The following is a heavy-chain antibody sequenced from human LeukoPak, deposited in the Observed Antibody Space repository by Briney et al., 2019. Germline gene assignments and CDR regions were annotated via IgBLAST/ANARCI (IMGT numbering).Heavy chain of an antibody. Sequence: PGGSLRLSCAASGVSFSSYSINWVRQAPGKGQEWVSYISGDGNAKHYTDSVKGRFTISRDNAKNALYLQMNSLRAEDTAVYFCARDYVYAFDYWGQGTLITVSS. CDR2: ISGDGNAK. CDR3: ARDYVYAFDY. CDR1: GVSFSSYS. J-gene: IGHJ4*02. V-gene: IGHV3-48*01. D-gene: IGHD2/OR15-2a*01.